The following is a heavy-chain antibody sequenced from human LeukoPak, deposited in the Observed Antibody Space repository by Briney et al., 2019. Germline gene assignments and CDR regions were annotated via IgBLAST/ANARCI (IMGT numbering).Heavy chain of an antibody. CDR2: IYYSGST. Sequence: SETLSLTCTVSGGSISSYYWSWIRQPPGKGLEWIGYIYYSGSTNYNPSLKSRVTISVDTSKNQFFLKLSSVTAADTAVYYCAGVSAERPGGRYYYYGMDVWGQGTTVTVSS. D-gene: IGHD1-1*01. CDR3: AGVSAERPGGRYYYYGMDV. J-gene: IGHJ6*02. V-gene: IGHV4-59*01. CDR1: GGSISSYY.